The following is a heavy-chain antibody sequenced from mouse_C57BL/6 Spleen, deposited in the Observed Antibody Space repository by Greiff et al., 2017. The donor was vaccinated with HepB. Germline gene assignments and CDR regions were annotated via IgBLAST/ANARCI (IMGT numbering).Heavy chain of an antibody. CDR2: IYPGDGDT. CDR3: ARRYYGRSSPYYAMDY. D-gene: IGHD1-1*01. Sequence: QVQLQQSGPELVKPGASVKISCKASGYAFSSSWMNWVKQRPGKGLEWIGRIYPGDGDTNYNGKFKGKATLTADKSSSTAYMQLSSLTSEDSAVYFCARRYYGRSSPYYAMDYWGQGTSVTVSS. J-gene: IGHJ4*01. CDR1: GYAFSSSW. V-gene: IGHV1-82*01.